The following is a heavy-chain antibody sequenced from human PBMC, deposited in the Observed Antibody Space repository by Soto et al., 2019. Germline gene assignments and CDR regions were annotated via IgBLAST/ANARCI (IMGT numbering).Heavy chain of an antibody. J-gene: IGHJ5*02. V-gene: IGHV1-69*01. D-gene: IGHD3-10*01. Sequence: QLVQSGAEVKKPGSSVKVSCKASGGPFSTYAISWVRQAPGQGLEWMGGIIPIFGTANYAQRFLGRVTISADDSTSTAYMVLRSLTSDDTAVYYCAKALTMASPNWFDPWGQGTQVTVSS. CDR3: AKALTMASPNWFDP. CDR1: GGPFSTYA. CDR2: IIPIFGTA.